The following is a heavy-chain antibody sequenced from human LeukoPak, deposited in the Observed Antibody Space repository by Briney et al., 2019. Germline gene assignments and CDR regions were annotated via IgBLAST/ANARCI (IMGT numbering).Heavy chain of an antibody. V-gene: IGHV3-30-3*01. CDR2: ISYDGSNK. Sequence: GGSLRLSCAASGFTFSSYAMHWVRQAPGKGLEWVAVISYDGSNKYYADSVKGRFTISRDNSKNTLYLQMNSLRAEDTAVYYCARDSTMVRGVIINAHPLGNAFDIWGQGTMVTVSS. CDR3: ARDSTMVRGVIINAHPLGNAFDI. CDR1: GFTFSSYA. J-gene: IGHJ3*02. D-gene: IGHD3-10*01.